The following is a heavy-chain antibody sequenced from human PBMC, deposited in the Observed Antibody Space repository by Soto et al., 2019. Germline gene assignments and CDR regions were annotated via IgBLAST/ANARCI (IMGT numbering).Heavy chain of an antibody. V-gene: IGHV3-74*01. CDR2: LNSDGSST. Sequence: EVQLVESGGGLVQPGGSLRLSCTASGFTFSSYWMHWVRQAPGKGLVWVSRLNSDGSSTSYADSVKGRFTISRDDAKNTLYLQMNSLTPEDTAVHHCARGGFWNGYSEISLWGQGTLVTVAS. CDR1: GFTFSSYW. J-gene: IGHJ4*02. CDR3: ARGGFWNGYSEISL. D-gene: IGHD3-3*01.